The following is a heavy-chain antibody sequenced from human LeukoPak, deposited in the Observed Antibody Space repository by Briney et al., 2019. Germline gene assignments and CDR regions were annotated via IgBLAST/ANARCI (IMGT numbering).Heavy chain of an antibody. J-gene: IGHJ6*02. Sequence: PSQTLSLTCTVSGVSISSGGYYWSWIRQHPGKGLEWIGYIYYSGSTYYNPSLKSRVTISVDTSKNQFSLKLSSVTAADTAVYYCARHSGYGPYYYGMDVWGQGTTVTVSS. CDR2: IYYSGST. CDR1: GVSISSGGYY. D-gene: IGHD5-12*01. V-gene: IGHV4-31*03. CDR3: ARHSGYGPYYYGMDV.